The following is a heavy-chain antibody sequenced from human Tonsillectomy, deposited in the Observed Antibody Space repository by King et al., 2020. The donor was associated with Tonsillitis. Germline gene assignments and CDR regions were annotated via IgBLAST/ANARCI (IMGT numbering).Heavy chain of an antibody. D-gene: IGHD1-26*01. J-gene: IGHJ6*03. CDR1: GFTFSSYW. Sequence: VQLVESGGGLVQPGGSLRLSCAASGFTFSSYWMHWVRQAPVKGLVWVSRINSDGSSTSYADSVKGRFTIARDNAKTTLYLQMNSLRAEDTAVYYFARELYREYYYMDVWGKGTTVTVSS. V-gene: IGHV3-74*01. CDR2: INSDGSST. CDR3: ARELYREYYYMDV.